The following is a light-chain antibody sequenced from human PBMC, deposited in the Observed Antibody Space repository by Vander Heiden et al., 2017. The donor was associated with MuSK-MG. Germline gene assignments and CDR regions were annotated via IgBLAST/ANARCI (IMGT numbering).Light chain of an antibody. CDR1: NIGSKN. V-gene: IGLV3-21*03. Sequence: SSVLTQPPSVSVAPGKTARITCVRNNIGSKNVHWYQQRPGQAPVLFDKYDSDRPSGIPGRFSGSNSGTTATLTISRVEAGDDADYDCQVWDSDDQWLFGGGTKLTVL. CDR2: YDS. J-gene: IGLJ2*01. CDR3: QVWDSDDQWL.